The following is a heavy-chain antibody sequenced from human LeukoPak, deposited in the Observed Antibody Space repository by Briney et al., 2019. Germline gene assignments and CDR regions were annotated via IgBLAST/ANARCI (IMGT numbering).Heavy chain of an antibody. J-gene: IGHJ4*02. CDR1: GVSISSYY. D-gene: IGHD3-22*01. Sequence: PSETLSLTCNVSGVSISSYYWSWIRQPAGKGLEWIRSIHTSGSTNYNPSLKSRVTMSVDTSKNQFSLKLSSVTAADTAVYYCARDQYYYDSSGYLTFDYWGQGTLVTVSS. CDR2: IHTSGST. CDR3: ARDQYYYDSSGYLTFDY. V-gene: IGHV4-4*07.